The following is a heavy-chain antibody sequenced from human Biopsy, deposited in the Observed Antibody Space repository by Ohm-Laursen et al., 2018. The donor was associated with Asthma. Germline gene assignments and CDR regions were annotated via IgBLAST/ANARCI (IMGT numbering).Heavy chain of an antibody. CDR1: GFTLSSYA. D-gene: IGHD6-6*01. V-gene: IGHV3-21*01. J-gene: IGHJ4*02. CDR3: ARGKTWGRSYYFDY. Sequence: SLRLSCAASGFTLSSYAMNWVRQAPGKGLEWVSSISRSSTYIYYADSIKGRFTISRDNSKDTLYLQVNSLRGDDTAVYYCARGKTWGRSYYFDYWGQGTLVTVSS. CDR2: ISRSSTYI.